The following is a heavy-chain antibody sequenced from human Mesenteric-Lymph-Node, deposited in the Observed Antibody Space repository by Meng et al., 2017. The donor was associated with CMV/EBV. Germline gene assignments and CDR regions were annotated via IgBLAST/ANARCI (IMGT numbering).Heavy chain of an antibody. CDR3: ARDRSQLWFGDLGRYQGLDV. V-gene: IGHV1-2*02. D-gene: IGHD3-10*01. J-gene: IGHJ6*02. CDR1: GYTFTAYY. Sequence: ASVKVSCKASGYTFTAYYIQWVRQAPGQGPEWMGWINPITGITNYAQRFHGRVTMTIDTPTSTAYMELRSLRSDDTAVYYCARDRSQLWFGDLGRYQGLDVWGQGTTVTVSS. CDR2: INPITGIT.